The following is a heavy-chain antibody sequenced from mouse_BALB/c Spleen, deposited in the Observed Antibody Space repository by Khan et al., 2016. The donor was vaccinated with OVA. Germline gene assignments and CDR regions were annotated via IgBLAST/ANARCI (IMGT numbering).Heavy chain of an antibody. Sequence: VQLQQSGPGLVKPSQSLSLTCTVTGYSITSDYAWNWIRQFPGNKLEWMGYISYSGSTSYNPSLKSRISITRDTSKNQFFLQLNSVTTEDTATYYGARYYGYDDYDAMDYWGQGTSVTVSS. V-gene: IGHV3-2*02. D-gene: IGHD2-14*01. CDR3: ARYYGYDDYDAMDY. J-gene: IGHJ4*01. CDR1: GYSITSDYA. CDR2: ISYSGST.